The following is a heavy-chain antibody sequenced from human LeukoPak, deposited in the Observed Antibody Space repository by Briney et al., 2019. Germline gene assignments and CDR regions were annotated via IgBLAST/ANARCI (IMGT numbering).Heavy chain of an antibody. CDR1: GGSVSSGSYY. V-gene: IGHV4-61*01. CDR3: ARGVEDWFDP. CDR2: IYYSGST. D-gene: IGHD1-1*01. Sequence: SETLSLTCTVSGGSVSSGSYYWSWIRQPPGKGLEWIGYIYYSGSTNYNPSLKSRVTISVDTSKNQFSLKLSSVTAADTAVYYCARGVEDWFDPWGQGTLVTVSS. J-gene: IGHJ5*02.